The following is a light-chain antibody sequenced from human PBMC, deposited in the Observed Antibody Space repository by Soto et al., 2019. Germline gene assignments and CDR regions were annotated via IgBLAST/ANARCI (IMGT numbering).Light chain of an antibody. CDR1: SSDVGGYNY. Sequence: QYALTQPRSVSGSPGQSVTISCTGTSSDVGGYNYVSWYQQHPGKAPKLMIYDVSKRPSGVPDRFSGSKSGNTASLTISGLQAEDEADYYCCSYAGSYTFNVVFGGGTKVTVL. J-gene: IGLJ2*01. CDR3: CSYAGSYTFNVV. CDR2: DVS. V-gene: IGLV2-11*01.